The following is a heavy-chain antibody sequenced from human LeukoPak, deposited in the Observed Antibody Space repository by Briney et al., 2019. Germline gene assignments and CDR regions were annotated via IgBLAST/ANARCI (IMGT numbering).Heavy chain of an antibody. V-gene: IGHV1-24*01. D-gene: IGHD6-19*01. J-gene: IGHJ5*02. Sequence: ASVKVSCKVSGYTLTELSMHWVRQAPGKGLEWMGGFDPEDGETIYAQKFQGRVTMTEDTSTDTAYMELSSLRSEDTAVYYRATGLGWAGQGNWFDPWGQGTLVTVSS. CDR3: ATGLGWAGQGNWFDP. CDR2: FDPEDGET. CDR1: GYTLTELS.